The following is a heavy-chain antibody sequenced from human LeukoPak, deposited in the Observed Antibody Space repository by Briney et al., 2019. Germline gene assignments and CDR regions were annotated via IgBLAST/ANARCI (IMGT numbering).Heavy chain of an antibody. CDR1: GGSISSGSYY. D-gene: IGHD3-22*01. V-gene: IGHV4-61*02. CDR3: ARGVITMIVDDAFDI. CDR2: IYTSGST. Sequence: SQTLSLTCTVSGGSISSGSYYWSWIRQPAGKGLEWIGRIYTSGSTHYNPSLKSRVTISVETSKNQFSLKLSSVAAADTAVYYCARGVITMIVDDAFDIWGQGTMVTVSS. J-gene: IGHJ3*02.